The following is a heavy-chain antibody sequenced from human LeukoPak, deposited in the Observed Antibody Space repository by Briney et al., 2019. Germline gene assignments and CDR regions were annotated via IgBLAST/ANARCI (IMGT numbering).Heavy chain of an antibody. Sequence: PGRSLLLSCAASGFTFSSYGMHWVRPAPGKGLEWVAVISYDGSNKYYADSVKGRFTISRDNSKNTLYLQMNSLRAEDTAVYYCAKDRHDSSGYYPFDYWGQGTLVTVSS. CDR3: AKDRHDSSGYYPFDY. CDR2: ISYDGSNK. CDR1: GFTFSSYG. J-gene: IGHJ4*02. V-gene: IGHV3-30*18. D-gene: IGHD3-22*01.